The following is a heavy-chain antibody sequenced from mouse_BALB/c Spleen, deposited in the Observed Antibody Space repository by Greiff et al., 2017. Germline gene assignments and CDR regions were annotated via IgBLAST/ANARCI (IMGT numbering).Heavy chain of an antibody. D-gene: IGHD1-1*01. Sequence: EVQRVESGGGLVKPGGSLKLSCAASGFTFSDYYMYWVRQTPEKRLEWVATISDGGSYTYYPDSVKGRFTISRDNAKNNLYLQMSSLKSEDTAMYYCARDYYGSSYNYYAMDYWGQGTSVTVSS. J-gene: IGHJ4*01. CDR2: ISDGGSYT. V-gene: IGHV5-4*02. CDR3: ARDYYGSSYNYYAMDY. CDR1: GFTFSDYY.